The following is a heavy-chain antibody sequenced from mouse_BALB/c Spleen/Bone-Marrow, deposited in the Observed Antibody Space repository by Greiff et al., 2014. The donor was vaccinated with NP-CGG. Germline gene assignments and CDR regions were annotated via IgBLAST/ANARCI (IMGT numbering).Heavy chain of an antibody. CDR1: GYSITSDYA. Sequence: VQLQQSGPGLVKPSQSLSLTCTVTGYSITSDYAWNWIRQFPGNKLEWMGYISYSGSTSYNPSLKSRISITRDTSKNQFFLQLNSVTTGDTATYYCARDYWYFDVWGAGTTVTVSS. J-gene: IGHJ1*01. CDR3: ARDYWYFDV. V-gene: IGHV3-2*02. CDR2: ISYSGST.